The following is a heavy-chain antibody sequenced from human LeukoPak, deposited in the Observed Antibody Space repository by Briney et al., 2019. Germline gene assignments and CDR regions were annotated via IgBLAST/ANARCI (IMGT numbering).Heavy chain of an antibody. CDR3: ARDSGERGSGSYLIAY. CDR2: INPSGGST. Sequence: ASVKVSCKASGYTFTSYYMHWARQAPGQGLEWMGIINPSGGSTSYAQKFQGRVTMTRDTSISTAYMELSRLRSDDTAVYYCARDSGERGSGSYLIAYWGQRTLVTVSS. CDR1: GYTFTSYY. D-gene: IGHD3-10*01. V-gene: IGHV1-46*01. J-gene: IGHJ4*02.